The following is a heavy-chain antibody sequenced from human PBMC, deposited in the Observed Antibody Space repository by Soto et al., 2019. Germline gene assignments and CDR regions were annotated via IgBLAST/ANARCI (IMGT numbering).Heavy chain of an antibody. V-gene: IGHV4-34*02. Sequence: QVQLQQWGPGLLKPSETLSLTCTVYGGSLRGYFWSWIRQSPGKGLEWIGDITPSANINVNPSLKSRVTISVDTSKNQFSLKLTSGTVADTAVYYCASRSGWRDFWGQGTQVTVSS. CDR2: ITPSANI. CDR3: ASRSGWRDF. J-gene: IGHJ4*02. CDR1: GGSLRGYF. D-gene: IGHD6-19*01.